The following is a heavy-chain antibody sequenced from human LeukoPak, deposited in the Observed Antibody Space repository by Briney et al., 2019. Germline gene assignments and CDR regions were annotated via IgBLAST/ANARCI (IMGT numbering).Heavy chain of an antibody. CDR1: GGSISSGSYY. Sequence: PSQTLSLTCTVSGGSISSGSYYWSWIRQPAGKGLEWIGRIYTSGSPNNNPSLKSRVSISFDTSKNQFSLKLTSVTAADTAVYYCGSRRTAMFGVIKGPIDYWGQGTLVTVSS. CDR2: IYTSGSP. J-gene: IGHJ4*02. D-gene: IGHD3-3*01. V-gene: IGHV4-61*02. CDR3: GSRRTAMFGVIKGPIDY.